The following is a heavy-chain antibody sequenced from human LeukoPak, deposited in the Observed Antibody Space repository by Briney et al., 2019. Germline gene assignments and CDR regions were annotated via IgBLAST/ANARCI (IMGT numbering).Heavy chain of an antibody. CDR2: ISYSGST. D-gene: IGHD1-20*01. J-gene: IGHJ6*02. V-gene: IGHV4-61*01. CDR1: GDSVSSGTYY. CDR3: ARDNWNDVHYYYYGMDV. Sequence: SETLSLTCTVSGDSVSSGTYYWSWIRQPPGKGLEWIGFISYSGSTNYNPSLKSRVTISVDTSKNQFPLKLSSVTAADTAVYYCARDNWNDVHYYYYGMDVWGQGTTVTVSS.